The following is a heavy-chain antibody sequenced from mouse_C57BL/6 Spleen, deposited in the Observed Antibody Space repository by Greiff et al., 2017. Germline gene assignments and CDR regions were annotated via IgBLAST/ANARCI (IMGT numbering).Heavy chain of an antibody. CDR3: ARGIYYYGSSYYFDY. Sequence: VQLQQSGAELGKPGASVKISCKASGYAFSSYWMNWVKQRPGKGLEWIGQIYPGDGDTNYNGKFKGKATLTADKSSSTAYMQLSSLTSEDSAVYFCARGIYYYGSSYYFDYWGQGTTLTVSS. J-gene: IGHJ2*01. V-gene: IGHV1-80*01. D-gene: IGHD1-1*01. CDR1: GYAFSSYW. CDR2: IYPGDGDT.